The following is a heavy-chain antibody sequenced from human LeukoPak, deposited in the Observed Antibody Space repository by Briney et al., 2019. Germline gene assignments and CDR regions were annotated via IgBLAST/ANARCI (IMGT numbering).Heavy chain of an antibody. D-gene: IGHD6-19*01. V-gene: IGHV3-23*01. CDR3: ARDRTLGIAVAGD. CDR1: GFTFSSYA. J-gene: IGHJ4*02. CDR2: ISGSGGST. Sequence: TGGSLRLSCAASGFTFSSYAMSWVRQAPGKGLEWVSAISGSGGSTYYADSVKGRFTISRDNSKNTLYLQMNSLRAEDTAVYYCARDRTLGIAVAGDWGQGTLVTVSS.